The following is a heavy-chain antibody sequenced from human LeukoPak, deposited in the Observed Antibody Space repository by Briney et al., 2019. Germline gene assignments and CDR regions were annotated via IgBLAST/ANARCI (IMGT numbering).Heavy chain of an antibody. Sequence: SETLSLTCTVSGGSINSYYWSWIRQPPGKGREYIGHIYYSGNTDYNPSLKSRVTISVDTSKNQFSLNLSSVTAADTAVYYCARWYCSSTTCYHMDVWGKGTTVSVSS. J-gene: IGHJ6*03. D-gene: IGHD2/OR15-2a*01. CDR2: IYYSGNT. CDR3: ARWYCSSTTCYHMDV. CDR1: GGSINSYY. V-gene: IGHV4-59*01.